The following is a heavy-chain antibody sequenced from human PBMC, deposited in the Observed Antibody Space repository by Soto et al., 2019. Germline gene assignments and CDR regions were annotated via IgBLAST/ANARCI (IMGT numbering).Heavy chain of an antibody. CDR3: ARDWVVVSGSRWYYGMDV. V-gene: IGHV4-4*07. D-gene: IGHD1-26*01. J-gene: IGHJ6*02. Sequence: NPSETLSLTCTVSGGSISSYYWSWIRQPAGKGLEWIGRIYTSGSTNYNPSLKSRVTMSVDTSKNQFSLKLSSVTAADTAVYYCARDWVVVSGSRWYYGMDVWGQGTTVTVSS. CDR1: GGSISSYY. CDR2: IYTSGST.